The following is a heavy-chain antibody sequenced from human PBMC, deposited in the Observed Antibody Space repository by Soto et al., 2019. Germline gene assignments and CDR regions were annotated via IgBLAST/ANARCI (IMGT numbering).Heavy chain of an antibody. CDR2: ISSSSSYI. CDR1: GFTFSSYS. V-gene: IGHV3-21*01. D-gene: IGHD3-9*01. J-gene: IGHJ3*02. Sequence: GGSLRLSCAASGFTFSSYSMNWVRQAPGKGLEWVSSISSSSSYIYYADSVKGRFTISRDNAKNSLYLQMNSLRAEDTAVYYCASRYPTYYDILTGYSAGAFDIWGQGTMVTVSS. CDR3: ASRYPTYYDILTGYSAGAFDI.